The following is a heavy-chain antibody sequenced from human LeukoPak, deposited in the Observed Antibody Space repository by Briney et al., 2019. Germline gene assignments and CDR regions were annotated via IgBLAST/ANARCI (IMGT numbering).Heavy chain of an antibody. CDR3: ARDVYYYYYMDV. V-gene: IGHV3-66*02. J-gene: IGHJ6*03. CDR2: IYSGGST. CDR1: GFTVSSNY. Sequence: PGGSLRLSCAASGFTVSSNYMSWARQAPGKGLEWVLVIYSGGSTYYADSVKGRFTISRDNSKNTLYLQMNSLRAEDTAVYYCARDVYYYYYMDVWGKGTTVTVSS.